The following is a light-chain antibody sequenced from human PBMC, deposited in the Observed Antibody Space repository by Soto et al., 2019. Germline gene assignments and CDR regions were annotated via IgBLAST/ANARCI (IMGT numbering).Light chain of an antibody. V-gene: IGKV1-6*01. CDR3: LQDNNYPRT. CDR1: QDIRSE. CDR2: GAS. Sequence: IQMTQSPSSLSASVGDRVTFICRASQDIRSELSWFQQKPGRPAKLLIYGASILQSGVPSRFSGSGSGTDFTLTIDSLQSEDFATYYCLQDNNYPRTFGPGTKVEVK. J-gene: IGKJ3*01.